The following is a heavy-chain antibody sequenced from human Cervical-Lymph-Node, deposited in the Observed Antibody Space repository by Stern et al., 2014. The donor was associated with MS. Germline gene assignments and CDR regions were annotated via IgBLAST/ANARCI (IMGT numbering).Heavy chain of an antibody. CDR3: VRGRSIFDS. D-gene: IGHD6-6*01. Sequence: VQLVESGPGLVQPSQTLSLTCTVSGDSISSGDYYWSWIRQTPGKGLEWMGFIFYTGSTYYNPSLKSRLTISVDTSKNAFSLKLNSVTAADTAVYYCVRGRSIFDSWGQGTLVAVSS. CDR1: GDSISSGDYY. J-gene: IGHJ4*02. V-gene: IGHV4-30-4*01. CDR2: IFYTGST.